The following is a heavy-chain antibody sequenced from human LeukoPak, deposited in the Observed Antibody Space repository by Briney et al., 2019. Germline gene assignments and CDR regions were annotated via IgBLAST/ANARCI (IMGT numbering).Heavy chain of an antibody. V-gene: IGHV3-23*01. CDR2: IGGSGGST. D-gene: IGHD1-26*01. CDR1: GFTFSNYA. Sequence: GGSLRLSCAASGFTFSNYAMSWVRQAPGKGLEWVSAIGGSGGSTYYADSVTGRFTISRDNSKNTLYLQMDSLRAEDTAVYYRAKDRGRYSGSCSFGYWGQGTLVTVSS. CDR3: AKDRGRYSGSCSFGY. J-gene: IGHJ4*02.